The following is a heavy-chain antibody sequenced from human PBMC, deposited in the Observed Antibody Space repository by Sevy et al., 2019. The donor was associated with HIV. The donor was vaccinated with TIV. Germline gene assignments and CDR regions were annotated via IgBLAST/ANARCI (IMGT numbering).Heavy chain of an antibody. V-gene: IGHV4-4*02. CDR1: GDSIISTNW. CDR3: VREGTTTSFDY. CDR2: ILHSGST. J-gene: IGHJ4*02. D-gene: IGHD1-26*01. Sequence: SETLSLTCAVSGDSIISTNWWSWVRQPPGKGLEWIGEILHSGSTNYNPSLKSRFTISVDKSKNQVSLNLSSVTAADTAVYYCVREGTTTSFDYWGQGALVTVSS.